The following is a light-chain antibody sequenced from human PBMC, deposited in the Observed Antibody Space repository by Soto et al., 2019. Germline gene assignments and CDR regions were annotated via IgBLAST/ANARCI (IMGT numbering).Light chain of an antibody. V-gene: IGKV3-20*01. CDR1: QSVSSSY. Sequence: EIVLTQSPGTLSLSPGERATLSCRASQSVSSSYLAWYQQKPGQAPRLLIYGASSRATGIPDRFSGSGSGTDFPLTISRLEPEDIAVYYCQQYGSSSWTFGQGTKVEIK. J-gene: IGKJ1*01. CDR2: GAS. CDR3: QQYGSSSWT.